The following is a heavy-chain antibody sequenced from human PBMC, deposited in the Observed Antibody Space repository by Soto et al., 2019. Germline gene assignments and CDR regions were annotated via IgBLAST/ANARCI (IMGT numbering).Heavy chain of an antibody. D-gene: IGHD2-21*01. CDR2: IYYSGST. CDR3: ARHVLDGDQLFPLDY. CDR1: GGSISSSRYY. J-gene: IGHJ4*02. Sequence: QLQLQESGPGLVKPSETLSLTCTVSGGSISSSRYYWGWIRQPPGKGLEWTGSIYYSGSTYYNPSLKSRVTISVDTSKNQFSLKLSSVTAADTAVYYCARHVLDGDQLFPLDYWGQGTLVTVSS. V-gene: IGHV4-39*01.